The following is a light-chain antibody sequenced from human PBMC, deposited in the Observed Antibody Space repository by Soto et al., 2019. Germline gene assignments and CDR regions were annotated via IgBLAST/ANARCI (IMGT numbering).Light chain of an antibody. CDR2: GAS. V-gene: IGKV3-15*01. J-gene: IGKJ4*02. CDR1: QSVSSD. Sequence: EIVITQFPATLSVSPVERATLSCSASQSVSSDLAWYQHKPGQAPRLLIYGASTRATGRPVRFSGSGSGTDFTLTISSLQSEDFAVYYCQHYNNQPLTFGGGTKVDIK. CDR3: QHYNNQPLT.